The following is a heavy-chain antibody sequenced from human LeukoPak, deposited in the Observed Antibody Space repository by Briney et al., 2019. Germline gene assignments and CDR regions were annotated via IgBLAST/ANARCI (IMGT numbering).Heavy chain of an antibody. V-gene: IGHV3-48*04. CDR3: ARDGGYSGSYPYYYYGMDV. CDR2: ISSSSSTI. Sequence: PGGSLRLSCAASGFTFSSYSMNWVRQAPGKGLEWVSYISSSSSTIYYADSVKGRFTISRDNAKNSLYLQMKSPRAEDTAVYYCARDGGYSGSYPYYYYGMDVWGQGTTVTVSS. D-gene: IGHD1-26*01. J-gene: IGHJ6*02. CDR1: GFTFSSYS.